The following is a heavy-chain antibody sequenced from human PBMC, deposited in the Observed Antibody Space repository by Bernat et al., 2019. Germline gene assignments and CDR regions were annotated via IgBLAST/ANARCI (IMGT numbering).Heavy chain of an antibody. D-gene: IGHD6-13*01. CDR1: GYTFTSYY. V-gene: IGHV1-46*03. CDR2: INPSGGST. J-gene: IGHJ5*01. Sequence: QVQLVQSGAEVKKPGASVKVSCKASGYTFTSYYMHWVRQAPGQGLEWMGIINPSGGSTSYAQKFQGRVTMTRDTSTSTVYMELSSLRSEDTAVYYCARDEMGGGFAGYSSSSNWFDPWGQGTMVTVSS. CDR3: ARDEMGGGFAGYSSSSNWFDP.